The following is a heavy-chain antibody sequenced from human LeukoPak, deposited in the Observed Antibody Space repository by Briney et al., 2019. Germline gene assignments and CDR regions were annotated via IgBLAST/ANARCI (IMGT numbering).Heavy chain of an antibody. J-gene: IGHJ4*02. V-gene: IGHV3-21*01. Sequence: GGSLRLSCAASGFTFSSYAMSWVRQAPGKGLEWVSSISSSSSYIYYADSVKGRFTISRDNAKNSLYLQMNSLRAEDTAVYYCAGGSGWLIDYWGQGTLVTVSS. CDR3: AGGSGWLIDY. CDR1: GFTFSSYA. D-gene: IGHD6-19*01. CDR2: ISSSSSYI.